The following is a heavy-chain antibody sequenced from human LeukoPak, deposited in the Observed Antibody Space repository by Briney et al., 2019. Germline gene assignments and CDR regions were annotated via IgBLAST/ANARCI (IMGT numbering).Heavy chain of an antibody. V-gene: IGHV4-39*07. Sequence: SETLSLTCTVSGGSISSSSYYWGWIRQPPGKGLEWIGSIYYSGSTYYNPSLKSRVTISVDTSKNQFSLKLSSVTAADTAVYYCASKGSGVSAFDYWGQGTLVTVSS. D-gene: IGHD1-26*01. CDR1: GGSISSSSYY. CDR3: ASKGSGVSAFDY. CDR2: IYYSGST. J-gene: IGHJ4*02.